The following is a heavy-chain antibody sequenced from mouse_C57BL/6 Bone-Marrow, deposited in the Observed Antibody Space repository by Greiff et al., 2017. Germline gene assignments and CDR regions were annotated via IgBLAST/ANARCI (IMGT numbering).Heavy chain of an antibody. CDR2: IYPRSGNT. V-gene: IGHV1-81*01. CDR3: AYYGSLYVGY. Sequence: VQLKESGAELARPGASVKLSCKASGYTFTSYGISWVKQRTGQGLEWIGEIYPRSGNTYYNEKFKGKATLTADKSSSTAYMGLRSLTSEDSAVYFCAYYGSLYVGYWGQGTTLTVSS. D-gene: IGHD1-1*01. J-gene: IGHJ2*01. CDR1: GYTFTSYG.